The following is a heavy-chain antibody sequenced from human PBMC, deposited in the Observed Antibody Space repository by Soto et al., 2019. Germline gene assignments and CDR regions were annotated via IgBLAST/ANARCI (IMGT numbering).Heavy chain of an antibody. V-gene: IGHV4-4*02. CDR2: IYHSGST. J-gene: IGHJ3*02. CDR3: ARTETYDILTGYYNVVAFDI. CDR1: GGSISSSNW. D-gene: IGHD3-9*01. Sequence: QVQLQESGPGLVKPSGTLSLTCAVSGGSISSSNWWSWVRQPPGKGLEWIGEIYHSGSTNYNPSLKSRVTISVDKSKNQFSLKLSSVTAADTAVYYCARTETYDILTGYYNVVAFDIWGQGTMVTVSS.